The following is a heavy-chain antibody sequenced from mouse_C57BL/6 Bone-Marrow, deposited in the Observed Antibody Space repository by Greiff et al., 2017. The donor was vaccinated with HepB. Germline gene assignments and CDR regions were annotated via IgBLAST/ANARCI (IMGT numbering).Heavy chain of an antibody. D-gene: IGHD2-5*01. CDR2: ISSGSSTI. CDR3: ARSDSNGFAY. J-gene: IGHJ3*01. CDR1: GFTFSDYG. V-gene: IGHV5-17*01. Sequence: EVKLMESGGGLVKPGGSLKLSCAASGFTFSDYGMHWVRQAPEKGLEWVAYISSGSSTIYYADTVKGRFTISRDNAKNTLFLQMTSLRSEDTAMYYCARSDSNGFAYWGQGTLVTVSA.